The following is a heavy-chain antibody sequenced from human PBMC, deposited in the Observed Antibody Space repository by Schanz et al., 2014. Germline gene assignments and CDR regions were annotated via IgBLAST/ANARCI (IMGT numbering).Heavy chain of an antibody. CDR2: MNQDGSVK. CDR1: GFTFSSYN. J-gene: IGHJ4*02. Sequence: EVQLVESGGGLVRPGDSLRLSCAASGFTFSSYNINWVRQAPGKGLEWVANMNQDGSVKNYVDSMKGRFTISRDNAKNSLYLHLTSLSAEDKAVYYCARDKGGLIPFDYWGQGTLVAVSS. V-gene: IGHV3-7*01. D-gene: IGHD2-15*01. CDR3: ARDKGGLIPFDY.